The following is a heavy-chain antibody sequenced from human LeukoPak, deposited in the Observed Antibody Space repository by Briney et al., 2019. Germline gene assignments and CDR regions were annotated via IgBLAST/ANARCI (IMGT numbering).Heavy chain of an antibody. J-gene: IGHJ4*02. CDR3: ARVWGPYDILTGSGDY. V-gene: IGHV1-18*01. Sequence: ASVKVSCKASGYTFTSYGISWVRQAPGQGLEWMGWISAYNGNTNYAQKLQGRVTMTTDTSTSTAYMELRSLRSDDTAVYYCARVWGPYDILTGSGDYWGQGTLVTVSS. CDR1: GYTFTSYG. D-gene: IGHD3-9*01. CDR2: ISAYNGNT.